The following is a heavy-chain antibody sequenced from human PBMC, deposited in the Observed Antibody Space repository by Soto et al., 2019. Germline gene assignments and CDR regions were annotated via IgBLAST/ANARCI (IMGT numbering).Heavy chain of an antibody. D-gene: IGHD5-18*01. Sequence: QVQLQESGPGLVKPSQTLSLTCTVSGGSISSGGYYWNWIRQHPGKGLEWIGYIYYSETTSYNPSLKSRVTISVDTSKNQFSLKLSSVTAADTAVYYCARGGRGGYVPSFSYGYSPFDYWGQGTLVTVSS. CDR1: GGSISSGGYY. CDR2: IYYSETT. J-gene: IGHJ4*02. CDR3: ARGGRGGYVPSFSYGYSPFDY. V-gene: IGHV4-31*03.